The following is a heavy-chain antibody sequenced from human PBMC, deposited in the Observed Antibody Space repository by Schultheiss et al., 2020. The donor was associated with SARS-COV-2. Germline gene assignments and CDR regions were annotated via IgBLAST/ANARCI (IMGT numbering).Heavy chain of an antibody. CDR1: GFTFSSYG. D-gene: IGHD6-19*01. CDR2: ISYDGSNK. Sequence: GGSLRLSCAASGFTFSSYGMHWVRQAPGKGLEWVAVISYDGSNKYYADSVKGRFTISRDNAKNSLYLQMNSLRAEDTAVYYCARDQAAGTPNDAFDIWGQGTMVTVSS. CDR3: ARDQAAGTPNDAFDI. V-gene: IGHV3-30*03. J-gene: IGHJ3*02.